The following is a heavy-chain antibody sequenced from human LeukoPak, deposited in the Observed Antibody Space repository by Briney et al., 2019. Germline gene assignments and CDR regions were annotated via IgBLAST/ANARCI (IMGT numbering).Heavy chain of an antibody. J-gene: IGHJ4*02. CDR1: GFTFDDYA. D-gene: IGHD3-22*01. CDR3: EKDNYYDSSGYIDY. V-gene: IGHV3-9*03. CDR2: ISWNSGSI. Sequence: PGGSLRLSCAASGFTFDDYAMHWVRQAPGEGLEWVSGISWNSGSIGYADSVKGRFTISRDNAKNSLYLQMNSLRAEDMALYYCEKDNYYDSSGYIDYWGQGTLVTVSS.